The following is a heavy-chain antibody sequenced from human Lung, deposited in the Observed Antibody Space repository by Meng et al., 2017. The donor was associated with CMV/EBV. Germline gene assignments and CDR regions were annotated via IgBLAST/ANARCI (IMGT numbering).Heavy chain of an antibody. D-gene: IGHD3-22*01. CDR1: GGSISSYY. CDR3: ASVTGSSDSSGYYYYYGMDV. V-gene: IGHV4-59*01. CDR2: IYYSGST. J-gene: IGHJ6*02. Sequence: SETLSLXXTVSGGSISSYYWSWIRQPPGKGLEWIGYIYYSGSTNYNPSLKSRVTISVDTSKNQFSLKLSSVTAADTAVYYCASVTGSSDSSGYYYYYGMDVWGQGTXVNGAS.